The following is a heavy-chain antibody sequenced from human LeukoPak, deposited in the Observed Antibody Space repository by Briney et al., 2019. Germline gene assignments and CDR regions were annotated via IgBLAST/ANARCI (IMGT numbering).Heavy chain of an antibody. J-gene: IGHJ6*02. Sequence: SETLSLTCTVSGGSISSHYWSWIRQPPGKGLEWIGYIYYSGSTNYNPSLKSRVTLSVDTSKNQFSLKLSSVTAADTAVYYCARDPLRGMDVWGQGTTVTVSS. CDR1: GGSISSHY. CDR3: ARDPLRGMDV. V-gene: IGHV4-59*11. CDR2: IYYSGST.